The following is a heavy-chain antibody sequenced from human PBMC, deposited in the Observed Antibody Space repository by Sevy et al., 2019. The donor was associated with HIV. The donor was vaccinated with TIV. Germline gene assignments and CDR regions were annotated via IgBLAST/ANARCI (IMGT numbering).Heavy chain of an antibody. CDR3: ATRNDFDI. CDR1: GGSINSDH. CDR2: VYYTGGT. Sequence: SETLSLTCTVSGGSINSDHWNWIRQPPGKGLEWIGYVYYTGGTNYNPYLKNRVTISVDRTKNQFSLKLTSVTAADTAVCKCATRNDFDIWGQGTMVTVSS. J-gene: IGHJ3*02. V-gene: IGHV4-59*08.